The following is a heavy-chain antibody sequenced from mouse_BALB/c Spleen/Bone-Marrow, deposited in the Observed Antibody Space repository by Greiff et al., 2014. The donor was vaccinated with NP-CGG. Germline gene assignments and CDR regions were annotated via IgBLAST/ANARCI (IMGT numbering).Heavy chain of an antibody. Sequence: VQLQQSGTVLARPGASVKMSCKASGYSFTSYWMHWVKQRPGQGLEWIGAIYPGNSDTSYNQKFKGKAKLTAVTSASTAYMELSSLTNEDAAVYYCTRSGSLGAMDYWGQGTSVTVSS. CDR3: TRSGSLGAMDY. V-gene: IGHV1-5*01. D-gene: IGHD3-1*01. J-gene: IGHJ4*01. CDR2: IYPGNSDT. CDR1: GYSFTSYW.